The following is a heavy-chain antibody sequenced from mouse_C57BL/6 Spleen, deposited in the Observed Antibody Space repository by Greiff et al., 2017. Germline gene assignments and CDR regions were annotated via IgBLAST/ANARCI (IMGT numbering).Heavy chain of an antibody. D-gene: IGHD2-3*01. V-gene: IGHV1-42*01. J-gene: IGHJ2*01. CDR2: VNPSTGGT. CDR3: AKRDGYSGSFDY. CDR1: GYSFTGYY. Sequence: EVQLQQSGPELVKPGASVKISCKASGYSFTGYYMNWVKQSPEKSLEWIGEVNPSTGGTTYNQKFKAKATLTVDKSSSTAYMQLKSLTSEDSAVYSCAKRDGYSGSFDYWGQGTTLTVSS.